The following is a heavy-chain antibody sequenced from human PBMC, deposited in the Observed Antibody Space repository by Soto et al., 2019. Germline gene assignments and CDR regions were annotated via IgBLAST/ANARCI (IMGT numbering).Heavy chain of an antibody. D-gene: IGHD1-26*01. CDR2: INPKSGDT. CDR1: GYTFTGYY. CDR3: ARSSGGSSYNGMDV. Sequence: QEQLVQSGAEVKQPGASVKVSCKASGYTFTGYYIHWVRQAPGQGLEWMGWINPKSGDTRYAQMFEGRVTVTRDTPISTGYMELSRLRADDTAVYYCARSSGGSSYNGMDVWGQGTTVTVSS. J-gene: IGHJ6*02. V-gene: IGHV1-2*02.